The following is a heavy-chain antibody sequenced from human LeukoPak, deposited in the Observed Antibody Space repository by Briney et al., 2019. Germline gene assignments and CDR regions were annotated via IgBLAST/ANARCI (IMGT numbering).Heavy chain of an antibody. J-gene: IGHJ4*02. Sequence: SETLSLTCTVFGGSISNSAYYWGWIRQPPGKGLEWIGSMYYSGSTYYNPSLKSRVTISVDTSKNQFSLKLSSVTAADTAVYYCASAFSPRYCSSTSCVYYFDYWGQGTLVTVSS. D-gene: IGHD2-2*01. CDR2: MYYSGST. CDR1: GGSISNSAYY. CDR3: ASAFSPRYCSSTSCVYYFDY. V-gene: IGHV4-39*01.